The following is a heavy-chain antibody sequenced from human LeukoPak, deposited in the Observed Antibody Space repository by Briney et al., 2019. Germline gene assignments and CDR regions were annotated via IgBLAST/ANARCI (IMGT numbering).Heavy chain of an antibody. Sequence: GGSLRLSCAASGFTFSDYYMSWIRQAPGKGLEWVSYISSSGSTINYADSVKGRFTISRDNAKNSLYLQMNSPGAEDTAVYYCARGRVAVSTPYYMDVWGKGTTVTVSS. D-gene: IGHD6-19*01. J-gene: IGHJ6*03. CDR1: GFTFSDYY. CDR3: ARGRVAVSTPYYMDV. CDR2: ISSSGSTI. V-gene: IGHV3-11*01.